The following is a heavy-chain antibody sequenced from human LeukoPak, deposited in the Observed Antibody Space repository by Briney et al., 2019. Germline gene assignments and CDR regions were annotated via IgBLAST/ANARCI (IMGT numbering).Heavy chain of an antibody. CDR3: ATEGGNCGGGSCYSENWFAP. Sequence: SETLSLTCSVSSGSISSIRSSTFYWGWVRQPPGKGLEWIGSVYYSGSIYYNPSLKSRPTISIDTSKNHFSLNLSSVTAADTALYYCATEGGNCGGGSCYSENWFAPWGQGTLVTVSS. J-gene: IGHJ5*02. V-gene: IGHV4-39*07. CDR2: VYYSGSI. D-gene: IGHD2-15*01. CDR1: SGSISSIRSSTFY.